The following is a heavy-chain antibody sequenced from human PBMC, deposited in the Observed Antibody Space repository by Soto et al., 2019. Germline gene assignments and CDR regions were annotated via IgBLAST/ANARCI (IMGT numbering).Heavy chain of an antibody. J-gene: IGHJ5*02. Sequence: SEPLSLTWAVYGGISSGYYWSCIRQPPGKGLEWIGEINHSGSTNYNPSLKSRVTISVDTSKNQFSLKLSSVTAADTAVYYCARSFRRGSGGSWGQGTLVTVSS. CDR2: INHSGST. V-gene: IGHV4-34*01. D-gene: IGHD3-10*01. CDR1: GGISSGYY. CDR3: ARSFRRGSGGS.